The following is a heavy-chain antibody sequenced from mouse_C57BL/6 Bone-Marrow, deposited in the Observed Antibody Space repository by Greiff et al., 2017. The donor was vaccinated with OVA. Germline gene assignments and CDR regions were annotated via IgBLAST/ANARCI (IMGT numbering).Heavy chain of an antibody. Sequence: VQLKQSGAELVKPGASVKLSCKASGYTFTDYNMDWVKQSHGKSLEWIGDINPNNGGTIYNQKFKGKATLTVDKSSSTAYLELRSLTSEDTAVYYCAREGRGRGYFDVWGTGTTVTVSS. CDR1: GYTFTDYN. V-gene: IGHV1-18*01. CDR2: INPNNGGT. J-gene: IGHJ1*03. CDR3: AREGRGRGYFDV.